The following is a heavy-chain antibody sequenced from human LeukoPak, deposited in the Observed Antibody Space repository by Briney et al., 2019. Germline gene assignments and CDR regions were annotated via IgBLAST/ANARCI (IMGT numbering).Heavy chain of an antibody. D-gene: IGHD4-17*01. Sequence: GESLKISCKGSGYSFSIYWIGWVRQMPGKGLEWMGIIYPGDSVPRYSPSFQGQVTISVDKSISTAYLQWSGLKASDTAMYYCVREEGYGDYGIDSWGQGTLVTVSS. J-gene: IGHJ4*02. CDR2: IYPGDSVP. CDR3: VREEGYGDYGIDS. V-gene: IGHV5-51*01. CDR1: GYSFSIYW.